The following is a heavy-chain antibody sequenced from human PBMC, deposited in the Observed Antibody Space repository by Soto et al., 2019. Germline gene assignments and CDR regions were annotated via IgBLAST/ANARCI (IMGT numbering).Heavy chain of an antibody. CDR2: IWYDGSNK. Sequence: GGSLRLSCAASGFTFSPYVMHWVRQAPGKGLEWVAVIWYDGSNKNYADSVKGRFTISRDNSKSTLYLQMNSLRADDTAVYYCARSAIVVVPAAIDSYGMDVWGQGTTVTVSS. CDR3: ARSAIVVVPAAIDSYGMDV. D-gene: IGHD2-15*01. J-gene: IGHJ6*02. CDR1: GFTFSPYV. V-gene: IGHV3-33*01.